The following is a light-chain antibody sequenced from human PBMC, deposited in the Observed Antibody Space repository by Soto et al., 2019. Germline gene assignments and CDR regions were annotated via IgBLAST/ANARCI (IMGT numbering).Light chain of an antibody. CDR3: HQDAWSPLT. Sequence: EIVLTQSPGTLSLSPGERATLSCRASQTVPSSYLAWYQQRPGQAPRLLIYDASSRAFGIPDRFSGSESGTDFTLTISSLEPEDFAVYYCHQDAWSPLTFGQGTRLEIK. CDR1: QTVPSSY. CDR2: DAS. V-gene: IGKV3-20*01. J-gene: IGKJ5*01.